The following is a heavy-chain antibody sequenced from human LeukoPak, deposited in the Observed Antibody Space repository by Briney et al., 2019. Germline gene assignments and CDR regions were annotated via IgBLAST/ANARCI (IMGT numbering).Heavy chain of an antibody. Sequence: PSQTLSLTCTVSGGSISSGSYYWSWIRQPAGKGLEWIGRIYTSGSTNYNPSLKSRVTISVDTSKNQFSLKLSSVTAADTAVYYCASGVRGVIPFYYYGMDVWDQGTTVTVSS. CDR1: GGSISSGSYY. J-gene: IGHJ6*02. CDR3: ASGVRGVIPFYYYGMDV. CDR2: IYTSGST. V-gene: IGHV4-61*02. D-gene: IGHD3-10*01.